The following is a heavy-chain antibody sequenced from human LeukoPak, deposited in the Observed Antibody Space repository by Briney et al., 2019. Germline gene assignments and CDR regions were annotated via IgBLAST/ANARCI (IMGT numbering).Heavy chain of an antibody. Sequence: SETLSLTCTVSGGSVSSGRYYWSWIRQPPGKGLEWIGYIYYSGSTNYNPSLKSRVTISVDTSKNQFSLKLSSVTAADTAVYYCARGSGGVYGEAFDIWGQGTMVTVSS. J-gene: IGHJ3*02. V-gene: IGHV4-61*01. D-gene: IGHD5/OR15-5a*01. CDR1: GGSVSSGRYY. CDR2: IYYSGST. CDR3: ARGSGGVYGEAFDI.